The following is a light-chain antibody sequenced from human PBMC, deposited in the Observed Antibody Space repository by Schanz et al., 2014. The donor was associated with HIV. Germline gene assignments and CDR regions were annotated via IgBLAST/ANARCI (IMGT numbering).Light chain of an antibody. V-gene: IGLV2-14*01. CDR1: SSDVGGYNY. Sequence: SVLTQPASVSGSPGQSITISCTGTSSDVGGYNYVSWYQQHPGKAPKLMIYDVSNRPSGVSNRFSGSKSGNTASLTISGLQAEDEADYYCSSYTNINSWVFGGGTKVTVL. CDR2: DVS. J-gene: IGLJ3*02. CDR3: SSYTNINSWV.